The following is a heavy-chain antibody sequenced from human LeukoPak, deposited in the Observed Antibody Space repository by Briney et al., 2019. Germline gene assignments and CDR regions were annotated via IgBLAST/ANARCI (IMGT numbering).Heavy chain of an antibody. D-gene: IGHD3-10*01. Sequence: SETLSLTCAVYGGSFSGYYWSRIRQPPGKGLEWIGEINHSGSTNYNPSLKSRVTISVDTSKNQFSLKLSSVTAADTAVYYCARRLWFGELLSWFDPWGQGTLVTVSS. CDR2: INHSGST. J-gene: IGHJ5*02. V-gene: IGHV4-34*01. CDR1: GGSFSGYY. CDR3: ARRLWFGELLSWFDP.